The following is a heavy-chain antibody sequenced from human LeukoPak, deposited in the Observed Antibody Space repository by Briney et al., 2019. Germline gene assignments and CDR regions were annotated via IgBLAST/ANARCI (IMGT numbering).Heavy chain of an antibody. D-gene: IGHD2-2*01. CDR2: MNPNSGNT. CDR3: ARGLRDIVVVPAHYYFDY. J-gene: IGHJ4*02. V-gene: IGHV1-8*03. Sequence: ASVKVSCKASGYTFTSYDINWLRQATGQGLGWMGWMNPNSGNTGYAQKFQGRVTITRNTSISTAYMELSSLRSEDTAVYYCARGLRDIVVVPAHYYFDYWGQGTLVTVSS. CDR1: GYTFTSYD.